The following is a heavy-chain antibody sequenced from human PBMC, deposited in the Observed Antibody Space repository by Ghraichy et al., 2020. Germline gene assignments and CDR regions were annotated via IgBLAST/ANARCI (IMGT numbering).Heavy chain of an antibody. Sequence: SETLSLTCTVSGGSISSSSYYWGWIRQPPGKGLEWIGSIYYSGSTYYNPSLKSRVTISVDTSKNQFSLKLSSVTAADTAVYYCARPGGSYSGDFDYWGQGTLVTVSS. D-gene: IGHD1-26*01. CDR1: GGSISSSSYY. CDR2: IYYSGST. CDR3: ARPGGSYSGDFDY. J-gene: IGHJ4*02. V-gene: IGHV4-39*01.